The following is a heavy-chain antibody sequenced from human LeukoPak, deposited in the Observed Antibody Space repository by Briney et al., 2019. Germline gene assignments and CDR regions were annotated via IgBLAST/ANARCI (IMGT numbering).Heavy chain of an antibody. CDR1: GGSISSGGYY. J-gene: IGHJ4*02. D-gene: IGHD4-11*01. CDR2: IYHSGST. V-gene: IGHV4-30-2*03. CDR3: ARHLTTVILDY. Sequence: SETLSLTCTVSGGSISSGGYYWSWLRQPPGKGLEWIGYIYHSGSTYYNPSLKSRVTMSVDTSKNQFSLKLSSVTAADTAVFYCARHLTTVILDYWGQGILVPVSS.